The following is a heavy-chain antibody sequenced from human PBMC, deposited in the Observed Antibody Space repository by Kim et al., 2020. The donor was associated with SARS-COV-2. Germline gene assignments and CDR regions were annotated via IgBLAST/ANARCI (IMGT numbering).Heavy chain of an antibody. J-gene: IGHJ4*02. D-gene: IGHD6-13*01. CDR3: ARVWAAAGELIDY. Sequence: GGSLRLSCAASGFIFSKYWMHWVRQAPGKGLVWVSHINSDGSVTTYADSVRGRFTISRDNAKNTLYLQMNSLRAEDTAVYYCARVWAAAGELIDYWGQGTLVTVSS. CDR2: INSDGSVT. CDR1: GFIFSKYW. V-gene: IGHV3-74*01.